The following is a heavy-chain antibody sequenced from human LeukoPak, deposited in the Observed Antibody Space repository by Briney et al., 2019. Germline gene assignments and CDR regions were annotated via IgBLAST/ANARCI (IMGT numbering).Heavy chain of an antibody. V-gene: IGHV3-21*01. CDR1: GFTFSSYS. Sequence: GGSLRLSCAASGFTFSSYSMNWVRQAPGKGLEWVSSISSSSSYIYYADSVKGRFTISRDNAKNSLYLQMNSLRAEDTAVYYCARDTYSYGYSDYWGQGTLVTVSS. D-gene: IGHD5-18*01. CDR3: ARDTYSYGYSDY. J-gene: IGHJ4*02. CDR2: ISSSSSYI.